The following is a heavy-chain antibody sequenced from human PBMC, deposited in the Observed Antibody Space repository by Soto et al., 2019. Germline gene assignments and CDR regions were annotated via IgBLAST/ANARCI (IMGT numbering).Heavy chain of an antibody. CDR1: GFTFSNAW. CDR2: IKSKSDGGTA. J-gene: IGHJ6*02. CDR3: VTAAGISYNHYGIDV. Sequence: GGSLRLSCAASGFTFSNAWVNWVRQTPGKGLEWVGRIKSKSDGGTADYAAPVKGRFTISRDDSKNTVYLEMDSLKTEDTAVYYCVTAAGISYNHYGIDVWGQGTTVTVSS. V-gene: IGHV3-15*07.